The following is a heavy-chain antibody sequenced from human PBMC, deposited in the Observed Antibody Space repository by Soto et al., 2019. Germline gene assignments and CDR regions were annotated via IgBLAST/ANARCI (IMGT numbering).Heavy chain of an antibody. CDR3: ARDLAGYYYGMDV. V-gene: IGHV4-34*01. CDR2: INHSGST. Sequence: VHLQQWCAGLLKPSETLSLTCAVYGGSFSGYFWNWVRQPPGKGLEWIGEINHSGSTKYNPSLTSRVTLSVDTSENQFSLRVFSVTAADTAVYYCARDLAGYYYGMDVWGQGTTVTVS. CDR1: GGSFSGYF. J-gene: IGHJ6*02.